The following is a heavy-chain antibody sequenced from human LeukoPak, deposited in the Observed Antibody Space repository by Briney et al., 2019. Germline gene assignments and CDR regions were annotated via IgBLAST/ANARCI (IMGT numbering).Heavy chain of an antibody. V-gene: IGHV3-11*04. CDR2: ISSSGSTI. Sequence: GGSLRLSCAASGFTFSDYYMSWIRQAPGKGLEWVSYISSSGSTIYYADSVKGRFTISRDNAKNSLYLQMNSLRAEDTAVYYCARHEYYYGSGSNLFDYWGQGTLVTVSS. CDR1: GFTFSDYY. D-gene: IGHD3-10*01. CDR3: ARHEYYYGSGSNLFDY. J-gene: IGHJ4*02.